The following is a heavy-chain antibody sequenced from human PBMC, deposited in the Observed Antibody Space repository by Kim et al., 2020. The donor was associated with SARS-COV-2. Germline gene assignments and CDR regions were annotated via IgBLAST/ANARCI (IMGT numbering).Heavy chain of an antibody. J-gene: IGHJ4*02. CDR2: IWYDGSNK. Sequence: GGSLRLSCAASGFTFSSYGMHWVRQAPGKGLEWVAVIWYDGSNKYYADSVKGRFTISRDNSKNTLYLQMNSLRAEDTAVYYCARDLQQWLVEGGYFDYWGQGPLVTVSS. D-gene: IGHD6-19*01. CDR1: GFTFSSYG. CDR3: ARDLQQWLVEGGYFDY. V-gene: IGHV3-33*01.